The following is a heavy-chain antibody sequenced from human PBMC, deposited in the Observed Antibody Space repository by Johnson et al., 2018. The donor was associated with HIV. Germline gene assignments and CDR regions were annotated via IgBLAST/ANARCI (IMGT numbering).Heavy chain of an antibody. CDR2: ISYDGSNK. J-gene: IGHJ3*02. Sequence: QVQLVESGGGVVQPGRSLRLSCAASGFTFSNYAMHWVRQAPGKGIEWVAVISYDGSNKYYAESVKGRFTISRDNSKNTLYLQMNSLRAVDTAVYYCAKDLGGGQNEDVATDFYYFSICYPVQDPRGVVGAFDIWGQGTMVTVSS. CDR3: AKDLGGGQNEDVATDFYYFSICYPVQDPRGVVGAFDI. D-gene: IGHD3-3*01. V-gene: IGHV3-30*01. CDR1: GFTFSNYA.